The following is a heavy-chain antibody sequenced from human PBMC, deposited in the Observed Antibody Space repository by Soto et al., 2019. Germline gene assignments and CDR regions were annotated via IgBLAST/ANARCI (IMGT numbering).Heavy chain of an antibody. D-gene: IGHD5-12*01. CDR2: IYYSGST. CDR3: ASQYSGFGY. CDR1: GGSISSYY. V-gene: IGHV4-59*08. Sequence: QVQLQESGPGLVKPSETLSLTCTVSGGSISSYYWSWIRQPPGKGLEWIGYIYYSGSTNYNPSLKSRVTISVDTSKNQFSLKLSSVTAADTAVYYCASQYSGFGYWGQGTLVTVSS. J-gene: IGHJ4*02.